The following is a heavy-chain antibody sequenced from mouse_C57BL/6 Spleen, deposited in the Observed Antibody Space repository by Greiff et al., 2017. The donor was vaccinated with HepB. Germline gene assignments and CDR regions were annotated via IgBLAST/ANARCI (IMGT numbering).Heavy chain of an antibody. CDR3: VRDQDDGYYVDFDY. CDR2: IRSKSSNYAT. V-gene: IGHV10-3*01. Sequence: EVQLKESGGGLVQPKGSLKLSCAASGFTFNTYAMHWVRQAPGKGLEWVARIRSKSSNYATYYADSVKDRFTISRDDSQSMLYLQMNNLKTEDTAMYYCVRDQDDGYYVDFDYWGQGTTLTVSS. D-gene: IGHD2-3*01. CDR1: GFTFNTYA. J-gene: IGHJ2*01.